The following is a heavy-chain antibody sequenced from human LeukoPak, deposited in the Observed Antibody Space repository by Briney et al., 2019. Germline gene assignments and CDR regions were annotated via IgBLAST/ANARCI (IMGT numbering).Heavy chain of an antibody. CDR1: GFTVSSNY. D-gene: IGHD6-19*01. Sequence: GALRLSCAASGFTVSSNYMSWVRQAPGKGLEWVAVISYDGSNKYYADSVKGRFTISRDNSKNTLYLQMNSLRAEDTAVYYCARGSSGFMIDAFDIWGQGTMVTVSS. V-gene: IGHV3-30-3*01. CDR3: ARGSSGFMIDAFDI. CDR2: ISYDGSNK. J-gene: IGHJ3*02.